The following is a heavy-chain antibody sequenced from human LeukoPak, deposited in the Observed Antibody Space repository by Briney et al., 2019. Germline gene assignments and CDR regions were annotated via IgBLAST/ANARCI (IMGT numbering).Heavy chain of an antibody. D-gene: IGHD5-12*01. V-gene: IGHV3-48*04. CDR2: ISSSGSSI. J-gene: IGHJ6*03. Sequence: PGGSLRLSCAASGFTFSSYSMNWVRQAPGKGLEWVSYISSSGSSIYYADSVKGRFTISRDNAKNSLYLQMNSLRAEDTAVYYCARIGGYDWYYYYMDVWGKGTTVTVSS. CDR1: GFTFSSYS. CDR3: ARIGGYDWYYYYMDV.